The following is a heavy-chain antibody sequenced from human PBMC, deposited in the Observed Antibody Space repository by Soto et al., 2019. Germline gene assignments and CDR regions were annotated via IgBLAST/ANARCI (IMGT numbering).Heavy chain of an antibody. V-gene: IGHV3-7*01. CDR3: ASWGAEWELTFDY. D-gene: IGHD1-26*01. Sequence: EVQLVESGGGLVQPGGSLRLSCAASGFTFSSYWMSWVRQAPGKGLEWVANIKQDGSEKYYVDSVKGRFTISRDNAKNSLYLQMNSLRAEDTAVYYCASWGAEWELTFDYWGQGTLVTVSS. CDR2: IKQDGSEK. CDR1: GFTFSSYW. J-gene: IGHJ4*02.